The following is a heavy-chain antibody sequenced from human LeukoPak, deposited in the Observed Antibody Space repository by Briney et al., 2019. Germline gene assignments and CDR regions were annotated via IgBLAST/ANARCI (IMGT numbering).Heavy chain of an antibody. CDR1: GFTFSDYY. CDR3: ARARRFLEWSTYYFDY. J-gene: IGHJ4*02. Sequence: GGSLRLSCAASGFTFSDYYMSWIRQAPGKGLEWVSYISSSGSTIYYADSVKGRFTISRDNAKNSLYLQMNSLRAEDTAVYYCARARRFLEWSTYYFDYWGQGTLVTVSS. CDR2: ISSSGSTI. D-gene: IGHD3-3*01. V-gene: IGHV3-11*04.